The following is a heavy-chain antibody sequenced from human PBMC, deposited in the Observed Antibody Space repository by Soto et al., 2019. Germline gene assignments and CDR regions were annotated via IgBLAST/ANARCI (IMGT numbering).Heavy chain of an antibody. Sequence: PSETLSLTCTVSGTSISSYYWSWIRQPPGKGLEWIANIHYSGTTNYTPSLASRVTISVDTSKNQFSLKMTSVTAADRAIYFCARYNSYAIDYWGRGTLVTVSS. J-gene: IGHJ4*02. CDR1: GTSISSYY. CDR3: ARYNSYAIDY. CDR2: IHYSGTT. D-gene: IGHD2-8*01. V-gene: IGHV4-59*01.